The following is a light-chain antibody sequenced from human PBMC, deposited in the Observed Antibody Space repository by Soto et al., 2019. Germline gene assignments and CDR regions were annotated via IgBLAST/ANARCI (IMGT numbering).Light chain of an antibody. V-gene: IGKV2-28*01. CDR3: MQALQTPIT. CDR1: QSLLHSNGYNY. J-gene: IGKJ5*01. CDR2: LGS. Sequence: DIVMTQSPLSLPVTPGEPASISCRSSQSLLHSNGYNYLEWDLQKPGQSPQLLIYLGSNRASGVPDRFSGSRSGTDFTLKISRVEAEDVGVYYCMQALQTPITFGQGTRLEIK.